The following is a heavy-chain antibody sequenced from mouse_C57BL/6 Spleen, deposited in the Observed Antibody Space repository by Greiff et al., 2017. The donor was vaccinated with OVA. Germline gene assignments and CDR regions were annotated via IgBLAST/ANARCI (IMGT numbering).Heavy chain of an antibody. V-gene: IGHV1-82*01. J-gene: IGHJ2*01. Sequence: VQLQESGPELVKPGASVKISCEASGYAFSSSWMNWVKQRPGKGLEWIGRIYPGDGDTNYNGKFKGKATLTADKSSSTAYMQLSSLTSEDSAVYFCATWTKRPFDYWGQGTTLTVSS. CDR2: IYPGDGDT. CDR3: ATWTKRPFDY. CDR1: GYAFSSSW.